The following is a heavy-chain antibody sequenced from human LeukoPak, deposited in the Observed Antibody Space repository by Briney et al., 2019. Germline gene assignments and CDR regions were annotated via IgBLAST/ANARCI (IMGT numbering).Heavy chain of an antibody. Sequence: PSETPSLTCTVSGGSISSYYWSWIRQPPGKGLEWIGYIYYSGSTNYNPSLKSRVTISVDTSKNQFSLKLSSVTAADTAVYYCARVPLLWFGELGGFDYWGQGTLVTVSS. V-gene: IGHV4-59*01. CDR3: ARVPLLWFGELGGFDY. CDR1: GGSISSYY. J-gene: IGHJ4*02. D-gene: IGHD3-10*01. CDR2: IYYSGST.